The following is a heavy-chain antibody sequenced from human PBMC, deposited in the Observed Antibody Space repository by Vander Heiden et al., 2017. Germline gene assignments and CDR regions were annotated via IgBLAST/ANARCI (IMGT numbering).Heavy chain of an antibody. J-gene: IGHJ4*02. CDR3: ARGRIASY. Sequence: EVQLVESGGGLVQPGGSLRLSCAASGFTFSNYWMSWVRQAQGKGLEWVANIERDGSEKYYVDSVKSRFTISRDNAKNSLYLQMNSLRAEDTAVYYCARGRIASYWGQGTLVTVSS. CDR1: GFTFSNYW. V-gene: IGHV3-7*01. CDR2: IERDGSEK.